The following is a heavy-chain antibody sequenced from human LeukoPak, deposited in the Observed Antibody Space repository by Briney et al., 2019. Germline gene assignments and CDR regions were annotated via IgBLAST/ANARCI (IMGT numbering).Heavy chain of an antibody. CDR2: IYYSGST. Sequence: SQTLSLTCTVSGGSISSGGYYWSWIRQHPGKGPEWIGYIYYSGSTYYNPSLKSRVTISVDTSKNQFSLKLSSVTAADTAVYYCAREGIGSGSYYNINWFDPWGQGTLVTVSS. D-gene: IGHD3-10*01. V-gene: IGHV4-31*03. CDR1: GGSISSGGYY. CDR3: AREGIGSGSYYNINWFDP. J-gene: IGHJ5*02.